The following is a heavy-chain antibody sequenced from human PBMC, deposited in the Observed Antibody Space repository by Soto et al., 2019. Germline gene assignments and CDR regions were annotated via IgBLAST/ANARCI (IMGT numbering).Heavy chain of an antibody. Sequence: QVQLVQPGAEVKKPGASVKVSCKASGYTLSSYGISWVRQAPGQGLEWMGWISGYNGNTNYAQKLQGRVTMTIDTSTSTGYMELRSLRSDDTAVYYCARDRGGDGMDVWGQGTTVTVSS. V-gene: IGHV1-18*01. CDR3: ARDRGGDGMDV. J-gene: IGHJ6*02. CDR1: GYTLSSYG. D-gene: IGHD3-16*01. CDR2: ISGYNGNT.